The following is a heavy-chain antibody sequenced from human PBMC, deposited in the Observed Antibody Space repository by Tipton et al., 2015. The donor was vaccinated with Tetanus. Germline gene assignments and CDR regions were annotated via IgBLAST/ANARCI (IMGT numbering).Heavy chain of an antibody. Sequence: LVKPTQTLSLTCTVSGGSISGGRYYWSWIRQRPGKGLEWIGDIYSRGSTYSDPSLKGRVTISVDTSKNQFSLRLNSVTAADAAVYYCARDQARGARGWNYFDYWGLGTLVTVSS. CDR1: GGSISGGRYY. CDR2: IYSRGST. D-gene: IGHD1-26*01. J-gene: IGHJ4*02. V-gene: IGHV4-31*03. CDR3: ARDQARGARGWNYFDY.